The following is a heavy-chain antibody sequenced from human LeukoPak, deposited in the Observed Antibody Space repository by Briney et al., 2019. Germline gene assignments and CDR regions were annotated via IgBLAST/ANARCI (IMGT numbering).Heavy chain of an antibody. D-gene: IGHD3-22*01. CDR1: GGSISSSSYY. CDR3: ASLNYDSSGYYSNFDY. CDR2: IYYSGST. J-gene: IGHJ4*02. V-gene: IGHV4-39*01. Sequence: KPSETLSLTCTVSGGSISSSSYYWGWIRQPPGKGLEWIGSIYYSGSTYYNPSLKSQVTISVDTSKNQFSLKLSSVTAADTAVYYCASLNYDSSGYYSNFDYWGQGTLVTVSS.